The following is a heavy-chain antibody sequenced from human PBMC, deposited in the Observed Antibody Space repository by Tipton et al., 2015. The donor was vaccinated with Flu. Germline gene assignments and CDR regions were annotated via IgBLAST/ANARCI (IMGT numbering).Heavy chain of an antibody. CDR3: ARRRGWLPFDY. V-gene: IGHV4-34*01. D-gene: IGHD5-24*01. Sequence: TLSLTCAVYGGSFSGYYWSWIRQPPGKGLEWIGEINHSGSTNYNPSLKSRVTISVDTSKNQFSLKLSSVTAADTAVYYCARRRGWLPFDYWGQGTLVTVSS. J-gene: IGHJ4*02. CDR2: INHSGST. CDR1: GGSFSGYY.